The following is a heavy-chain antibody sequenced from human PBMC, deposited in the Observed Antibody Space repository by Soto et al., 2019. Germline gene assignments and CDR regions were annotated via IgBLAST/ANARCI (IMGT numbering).Heavy chain of an antibody. CDR1: GGTISSYY. CDR3: AGLSAAAGTGGPYGWCGP. J-gene: IGHJ5*01. D-gene: IGHD6-13*01. Sequence: SETLSLTCIVSGGTISSYYGSWIRQPPGKGLEWIAYIYYSGSTNYNPSLKSRVTISLDTSKNRFSLMLSSVAAADTAVYYCAGLSAAAGTGGPYGWCGPWGQGTLVTVSS. CDR2: IYYSGST. V-gene: IGHV4-59*08.